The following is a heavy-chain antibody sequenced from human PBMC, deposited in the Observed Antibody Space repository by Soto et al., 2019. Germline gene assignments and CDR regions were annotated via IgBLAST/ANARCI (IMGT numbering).Heavy chain of an antibody. CDR3: ARLIVYSSSWNYGMDV. J-gene: IGHJ6*02. CDR2: IIPIFGTA. V-gene: IGHV1-69*01. CDR1: GGTFSSYA. D-gene: IGHD6-13*01. Sequence: QVQLVQSGAEVKKPGSSVKVSCKASGGTFSSYAISWVRQAPGQGLEWMGGIIPIFGTANYAQKFQGRVTITADETTSTGYMELSSLRSEDTAVYYCARLIVYSSSWNYGMDVWGQGTTVTVSS.